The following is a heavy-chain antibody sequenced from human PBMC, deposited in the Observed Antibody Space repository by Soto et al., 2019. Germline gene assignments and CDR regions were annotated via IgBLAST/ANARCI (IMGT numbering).Heavy chain of an antibody. V-gene: IGHV3-21*06. Sequence: GGSLRLSCAASGFTFTRYSMNWVRQAPGKGLEWVSSISSTTNYIYYGDSMKGRFAISRDNAKNSLYLEMNSLRAEDTAVYYCARESEDLTSNFDYWGQGTLVTVSS. J-gene: IGHJ4*02. CDR2: ISSTTNYI. CDR1: GFTFTRYS. CDR3: ARESEDLTSNFDY.